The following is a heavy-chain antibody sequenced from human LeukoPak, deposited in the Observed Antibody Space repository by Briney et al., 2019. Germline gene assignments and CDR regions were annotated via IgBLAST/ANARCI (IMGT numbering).Heavy chain of an antibody. CDR3: ARATGPYSSSWYVPDAFDL. CDR1: GGSISSSSYY. Sequence: SETLSLTCTVSGGSISSSSYYWGWIRQPPGKGLEWIGYIYYSGSTNYNPSLKSRVTISVDTSKNQFSLKLSSVTAADTAVYYCARATGPYSSSWYVPDAFDLWGQGTMVTVSS. V-gene: IGHV4-61*05. CDR2: IYYSGST. D-gene: IGHD6-13*01. J-gene: IGHJ3*01.